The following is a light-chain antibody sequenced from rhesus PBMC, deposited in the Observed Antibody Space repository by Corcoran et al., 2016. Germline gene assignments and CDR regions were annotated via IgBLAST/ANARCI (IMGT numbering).Light chain of an antibody. J-gene: IGKJ1*01. CDR2: DAS. Sequence: DIQMTQSPSSLSASVGDTVTITCQASQGISKYLAWYQQKPGKAPKLLIYDASTLQSGVPSRFSSSGSGTEFTLTIISLQPAYFATYYCQQHNSYPPTFGQGTKVEIK. CDR3: QQHNSYPPT. V-gene: IGKV1-25*01. CDR1: QGISKY.